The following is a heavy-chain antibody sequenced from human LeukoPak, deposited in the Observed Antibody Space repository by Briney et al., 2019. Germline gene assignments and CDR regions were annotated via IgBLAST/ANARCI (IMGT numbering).Heavy chain of an antibody. D-gene: IGHD3-22*01. CDR2: IYYSGST. CDR3: ARLDYYDSSGTFDY. CDR1: GGSISSSSYY. Sequence: PSETLSLTCTVSGGSISSSSYYWGWIRQPPGKGLEWIGSIYYSGSTHYNPPLKSRVTISVDTSKNQFSLKLSSVTAADTAVYYCARLDYYDSSGTFDYWGQGTLVTVSS. J-gene: IGHJ4*02. V-gene: IGHV4-39*01.